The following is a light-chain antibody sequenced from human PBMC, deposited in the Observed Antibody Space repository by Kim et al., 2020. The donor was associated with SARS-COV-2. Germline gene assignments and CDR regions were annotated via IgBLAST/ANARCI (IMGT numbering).Light chain of an antibody. CDR1: SLKSYY. CDR3: TSRDTSGDHVI. V-gene: IGLV3-19*01. J-gene: IGLJ2*01. Sequence: ALGQTVRLPCQGNSLKSYYATWYQQMPGQAPLLVLYGKTIRPLGIPDRFSGSGSGNTVSLTISGAKAEDEADYYCTSRDTSGDHVIFGGGTKVSVL. CDR2: GKT.